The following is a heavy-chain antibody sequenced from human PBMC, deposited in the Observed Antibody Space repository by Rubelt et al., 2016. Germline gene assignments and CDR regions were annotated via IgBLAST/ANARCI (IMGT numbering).Heavy chain of an antibody. J-gene: IGHJ4*02. CDR1: GYSFTSYW. CDR3: ARQLSPVVTSNYFDY. V-gene: IGHV5-10-1*01. CDR2: IDPSDSYT. Sequence: EVQLVQSGAEVKQPGESLRISCKGSGYSFTSYWISWVRQMPGKGLEWMGRIDPSDSYTDYSPSFQGHVTISADKSTSTADLQESSVKASDTAMYYYARQLSPVVTSNYFDYWGQGTLVTVSS. D-gene: IGHD2/OR15-2a*01.